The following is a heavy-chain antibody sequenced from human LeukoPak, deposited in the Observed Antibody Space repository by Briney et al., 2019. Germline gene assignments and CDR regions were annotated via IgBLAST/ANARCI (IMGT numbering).Heavy chain of an antibody. CDR1: GYSFTSYW. J-gene: IGHJ4*02. CDR3: ARLECSSTTCPFNY. V-gene: IGHV5-51*01. Sequence: GESLKISCKGSGYSFTSYWIGWVRQMPGKGLEWMGIIYPGDSDTRYSPSFQGQVTISADKSISTAYLQWNTLKAWDTAMYYCARLECSSTTCPFNYWGQGTLVAVSS. D-gene: IGHD2-2*01. CDR2: IYPGDSDT.